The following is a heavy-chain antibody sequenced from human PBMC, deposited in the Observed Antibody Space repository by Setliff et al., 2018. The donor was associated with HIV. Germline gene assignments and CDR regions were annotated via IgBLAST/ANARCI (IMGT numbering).Heavy chain of an antibody. Sequence: SVKVSCKASGDNFNNVALNWVRQAPGQGLEWMGGILPIFGSTDYAQKFQGRPTITAVQSQNTVYMELSSLRSDDTAVYYCTNRGGSGTNVGNWFDPWGQGTLVTVSS. CDR3: TNRGGSGTNVGNWFDP. CDR2: ILPIFGST. CDR1: GDNFNNVA. V-gene: IGHV1-69*13. J-gene: IGHJ5*02. D-gene: IGHD3-10*01.